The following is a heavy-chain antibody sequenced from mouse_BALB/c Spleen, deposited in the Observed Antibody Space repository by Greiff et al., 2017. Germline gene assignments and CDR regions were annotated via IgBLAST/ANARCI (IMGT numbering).Heavy chain of an antibody. CDR2: ISDGGSYT. CDR3: ARDGDGYYAMDY. CDR1: GFTFSDYY. V-gene: IGHV5-4*02. D-gene: IGHD2-3*01. J-gene: IGHJ4*01. Sequence: EVQRVESGGGLVKPGGSLKLSCAASGFTFSDYYMYWVRQTPEKRLEWVATISDGGSYTYYPDSVKGRFTISRDNAKNNLYLQMSSLKSEDTAMYYCARDGDGYYAMDYWGQGTSVTVSS.